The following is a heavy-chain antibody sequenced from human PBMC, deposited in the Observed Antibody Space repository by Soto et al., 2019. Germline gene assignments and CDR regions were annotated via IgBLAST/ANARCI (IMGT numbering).Heavy chain of an antibody. CDR3: ATKLGRGYGGNVFSS. J-gene: IGHJ5*02. CDR2: IHYSGTT. Sequence: SETLSLTCTVSGGSISSDAYYWGWVRQPPGKGLEWIGSIHYSGTTYYNPSLRSRVTISVDTSNNQFSLKVSSVSAADTAVYYCATKLGRGYGGNVFSSWGQGPLVTVSS. D-gene: IGHD5-12*01. V-gene: IGHV4-39*01. CDR1: GGSISSDAYY.